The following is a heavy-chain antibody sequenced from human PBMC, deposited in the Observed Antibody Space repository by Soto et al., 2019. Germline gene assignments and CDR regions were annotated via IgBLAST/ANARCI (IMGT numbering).Heavy chain of an antibody. V-gene: IGHV4-39*01. CDR3: ARQTYYYDSSAYYFFDY. CDR1: GGSISSSSYY. CDR2: IYYSGST. Sequence: QLQLQESGPGLVKPSETLSLTCTVSGGSISSSSYYWGWIRQPPGKGLEWIGSIYYSGSTYYNPSLKSRVTISVDTSKIQFSLRLSSVTAADTAVFYCARQTYYYDSSAYYFFDYWGQGTLVTVSS. J-gene: IGHJ4*02. D-gene: IGHD3-22*01.